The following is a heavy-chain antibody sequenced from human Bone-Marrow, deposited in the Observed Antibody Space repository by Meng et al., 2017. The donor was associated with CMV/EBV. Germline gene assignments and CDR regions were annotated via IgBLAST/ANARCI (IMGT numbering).Heavy chain of an antibody. CDR1: GDSVSSNSAA. CDR2: TYYRSKWNN. CDR3: ARGGYTSVWS. D-gene: IGHD6-19*01. V-gene: IGHV6-1*01. J-gene: IGHJ5*02. Sequence: AISGDSVSSNSAAWNWIRQSPSRGLEWLGRTYYRSKWNNDYAASVKSRITIIPDTSKNEFSLQLNSVTPEDTAVYYCARGGYTSVWSWGQGTLVNVSS.